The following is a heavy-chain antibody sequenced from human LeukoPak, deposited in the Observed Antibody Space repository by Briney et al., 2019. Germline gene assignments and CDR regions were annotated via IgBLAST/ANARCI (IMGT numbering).Heavy chain of an antibody. J-gene: IGHJ5*02. D-gene: IGHD1-14*01. V-gene: IGHV3-9*01. Sequence: GGSLRLSCAASGFTFDDYAMHWVRQAPGKGLEWVSGISWNSGSIGYADSVKGRFTISRDNAKNSLYLQMNSLRAEDTAVYYCARDSNGGTNWFDPWGQGTLVTVSS. CDR1: GFTFDDYA. CDR3: ARDSNGGTNWFDP. CDR2: ISWNSGSI.